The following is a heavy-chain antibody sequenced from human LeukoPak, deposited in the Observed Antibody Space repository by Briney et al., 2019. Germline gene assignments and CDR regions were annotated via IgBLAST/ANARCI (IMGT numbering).Heavy chain of an antibody. J-gene: IGHJ4*02. CDR2: ISGRGGTT. CDR3: ASGRHDFLH. Sequence: GGSLRLSCAASGFTFSSYGMSWVRQAPGKGLEWLSGISGRGGTTYSADSVKGRFTISRDNSKSTLYLQMTSLRVEDTAVYYCASGRHDFLHWGQGTLVTVSS. CDR1: GFTFSSYG. V-gene: IGHV3-23*01. D-gene: IGHD3/OR15-3a*01.